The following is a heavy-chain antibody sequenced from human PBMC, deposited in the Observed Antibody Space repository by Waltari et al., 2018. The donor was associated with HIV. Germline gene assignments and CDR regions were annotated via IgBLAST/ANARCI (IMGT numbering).Heavy chain of an antibody. Sequence: QMLLLQSGPQVKKPGTSVTVSCQAFGFVSSSFAIPWPRPGRVQRLEWVAFVVVASEYRVVAQGLRERVSLSVDKSTETVNLELSSLRSDDTAVYYCAADVKLRYSGENLPYPFFFAFDIWGQGTTV. CDR2: VVVASEYR. V-gene: IGHV1-58*02. D-gene: IGHD3-16*02. CDR1: GFVSSSFA. J-gene: IGHJ6*02. CDR3: AADVKLRYSGENLPYPFFFAFDI.